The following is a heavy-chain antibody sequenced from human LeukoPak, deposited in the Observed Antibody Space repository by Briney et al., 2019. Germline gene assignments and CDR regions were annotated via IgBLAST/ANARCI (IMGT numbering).Heavy chain of an antibody. CDR1: GFTVSSNF. J-gene: IGHJ3*02. D-gene: IGHD2/OR15-2a*01. V-gene: IGHV3-66*01. Sequence: GGSLRLSCAASGFTVSSNFLSWVRQAPGKGLEWVSVIYSGGSTYYTDSVKGRFTTSRDISKNTLYLQMNSLRAEDTAVYYCAREILPSYAFDIWGQGTLVTVSS. CDR2: IYSGGST. CDR3: AREILPSYAFDI.